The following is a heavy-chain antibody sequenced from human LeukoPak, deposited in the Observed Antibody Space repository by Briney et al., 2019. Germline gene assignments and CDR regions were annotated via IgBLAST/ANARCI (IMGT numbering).Heavy chain of an antibody. CDR2: ISAYNGNT. Sequence: DWMGWISAYNGNTNYAHKLQGRVTMTTDTSTSTAYMELRSLRSDDTAVYYCARDVSGTCGYWGQGTLVTVSS. V-gene: IGHV1-18*01. CDR3: ARDVSGTCGY. J-gene: IGHJ4*02. D-gene: IGHD3-10*01.